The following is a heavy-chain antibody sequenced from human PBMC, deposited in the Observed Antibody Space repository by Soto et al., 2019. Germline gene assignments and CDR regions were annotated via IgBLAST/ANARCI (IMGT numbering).Heavy chain of an antibody. V-gene: IGHV1-8*01. J-gene: IGHJ6*02. D-gene: IGHD6-25*01. Sequence: GASVKVSCKASGYTFTSYDINWVRQATGQGLEWMGWMNPNSGNTGYAQKFQGRVTMTRNTSISTAYMELSSLRSEDTAVYYCATGHSSGYYYYYGMDVWGQGTTVTVSS. CDR3: ATGHSSGYYYYYGMDV. CDR2: MNPNSGNT. CDR1: GYTFTSYD.